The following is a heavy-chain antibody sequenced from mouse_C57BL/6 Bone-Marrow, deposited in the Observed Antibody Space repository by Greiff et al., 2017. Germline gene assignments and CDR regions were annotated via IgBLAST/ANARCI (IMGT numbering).Heavy chain of an antibody. Sequence: EVQLQQSGGGLVQPGGSMKLSCAASGFTFSDAWMDWVRQSPEKGLEWVAEIRNKANNHATYYAESVKGRFTISRDDSKSSVYLQMNSLRAEDTGIYYCTRYYGSSYGFAYWGQGTLVTVSA. CDR1: GFTFSDAW. CDR3: TRYYGSSYGFAY. V-gene: IGHV6-6*01. D-gene: IGHD1-1*01. J-gene: IGHJ3*01. CDR2: IRNKANNHAT.